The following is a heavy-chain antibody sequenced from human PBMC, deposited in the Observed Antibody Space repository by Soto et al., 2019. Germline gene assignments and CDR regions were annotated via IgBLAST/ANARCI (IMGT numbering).Heavy chain of an antibody. Sequence: SETLSLTCTVSGASIRSTDYYWSWIRQAPGKGLEWIGYVYYTGSTYYNPALMSRLTISVDTSKNQFSLKLTSVTAAETAVYYCVRTAREGAVAPHWFDRWGQGTQVTVSS. CDR2: VYYTGST. J-gene: IGHJ5*02. CDR3: VRTAREGAVAPHWFDR. CDR1: GASIRSTDYY. V-gene: IGHV4-30-4*01. D-gene: IGHD2-21*02.